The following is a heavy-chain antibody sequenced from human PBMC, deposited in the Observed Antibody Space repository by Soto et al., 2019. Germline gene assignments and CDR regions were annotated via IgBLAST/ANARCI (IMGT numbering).Heavy chain of an antibody. V-gene: IGHV4-30-4*01. J-gene: IGHJ4*02. CDR2: INYSGNT. CDR3: ARASGDSSGYSFDY. D-gene: IGHD3-22*01. Sequence: QVQLQESGPGLVRPSQTLSLRCSVSGGSISSAENFWSWVRQPPGKGLEWIGYINYSGNTSLNPSLQSRLAISVDTSNNQFSLRLTSVTAADTAVYYCARASGDSSGYSFDYWGQGTLVTVSS. CDR1: GGSISSAENF.